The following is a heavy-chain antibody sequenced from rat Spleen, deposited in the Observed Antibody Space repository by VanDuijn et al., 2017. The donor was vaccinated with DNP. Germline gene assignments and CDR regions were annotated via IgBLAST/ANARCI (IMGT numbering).Heavy chain of an antibody. CDR2: ISYDGGST. Sequence: EVQLVESGGGLVQPGRSLKLSCAASGFTFSDYYMAWVRQAPTKGLEWVASISYDGGSTYYPDSVKGRFTISRDNAENTVYLQMNSLRSEDTATYYCAKSARATGPYYWGQGVMVTVSS. CDR1: GFTFSDYY. V-gene: IGHV5-20*01. J-gene: IGHJ2*01. D-gene: IGHD4-3*01. CDR3: AKSARATGPYY.